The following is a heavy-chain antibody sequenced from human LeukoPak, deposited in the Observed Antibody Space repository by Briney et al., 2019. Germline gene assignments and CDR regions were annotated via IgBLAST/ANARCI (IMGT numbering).Heavy chain of an antibody. CDR3: ARGGRFTGFWSGSQAKWVWFDP. CDR2: IYYSGST. Sequence: KTSETLSLTCTVSGGSISSYYWSWIRQPPGKGLEWIGYIYYSGSTNYNPSLKSRVTISVDTSKNQFSLKLSSVTAADTAVYYCARGGRFTGFWSGSQAKWVWFDPWGQGTLVTVSS. J-gene: IGHJ5*02. CDR1: GGSISSYY. D-gene: IGHD3-3*01. V-gene: IGHV4-59*12.